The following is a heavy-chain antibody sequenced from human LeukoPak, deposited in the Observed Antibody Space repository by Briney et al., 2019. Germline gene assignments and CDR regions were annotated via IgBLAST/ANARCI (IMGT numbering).Heavy chain of an antibody. J-gene: IGHJ4*02. CDR3: ARVRGYSYVSFDY. D-gene: IGHD5-18*01. CDR2: FYYSGST. CDR1: GGSISSYY. Sequence: PSETLSLTCTVSGGSISSYYWSWVRQPPGKGLEWIGYFYYSGSTNYNPSLKSRVTISVDTSKNQFSLKLSSVTAADTAVYYCARVRGYSYVSFDYWGQGTLVTVSS. V-gene: IGHV4-59*01.